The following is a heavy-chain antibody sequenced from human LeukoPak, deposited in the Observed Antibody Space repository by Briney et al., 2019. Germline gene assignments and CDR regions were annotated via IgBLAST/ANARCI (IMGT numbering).Heavy chain of an antibody. Sequence: GGSLRLSCAASGFTVSSNYMSWVRQAPGKGLEWVSVIYSGGSTYYADSVTGRFTISRDNSKNTLYLQMNSLRAEDTAVYYCASPLGYYYYYMDVWGKGTTVTVSS. V-gene: IGHV3-53*01. J-gene: IGHJ6*03. CDR2: IYSGGST. D-gene: IGHD3-16*01. CDR3: ASPLGYYYYYMDV. CDR1: GFTVSSNY.